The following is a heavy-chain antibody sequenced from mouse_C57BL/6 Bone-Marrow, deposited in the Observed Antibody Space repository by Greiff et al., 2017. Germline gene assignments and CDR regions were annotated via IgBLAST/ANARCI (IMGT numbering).Heavy chain of an antibody. V-gene: IGHV5-6*01. CDR3: ARPYSTAY. CDR1: GFTFSSYG. Sequence: EVQVVESGGDLVKPGGSLKLSCAASGFTFSSYGMSWVRQTPDKRLEWVATISSGGSYTYYPDSVKGRFTISRDNAKNTLYLQMSSLKSEDTAMYYCARPYSTAYWGQGTLVTVSA. J-gene: IGHJ3*01. D-gene: IGHD2-5*01. CDR2: ISSGGSYT.